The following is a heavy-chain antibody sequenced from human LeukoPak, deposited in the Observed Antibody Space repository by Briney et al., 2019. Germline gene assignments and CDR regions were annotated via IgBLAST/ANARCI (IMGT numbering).Heavy chain of an antibody. CDR3: AKDLLGIGVRYYYYYMDV. Sequence: GGSLRLSCAASGFTFDDYAMHWVRQAPGKGLEWVSGISWNSGSIGYADSVKGRFTISRDNAKNSLYLQMNSLRAEDTALYYCAKDLLGIGVRYYYYYMDVWGKGTTVTVSS. J-gene: IGHJ6*03. CDR1: GFTFDDYA. V-gene: IGHV3-9*01. D-gene: IGHD3-10*01. CDR2: ISWNSGSI.